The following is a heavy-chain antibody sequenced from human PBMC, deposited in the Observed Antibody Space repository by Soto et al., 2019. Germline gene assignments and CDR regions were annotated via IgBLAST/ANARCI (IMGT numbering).Heavy chain of an antibody. CDR2: MSYDGTTK. D-gene: IGHD3-10*01. V-gene: IGHV3-30-3*01. J-gene: IGHJ4*02. CDR3: AREVLWSRYFDY. CDR1: GFIFSNYV. Sequence: QVQLVESGGGVVQPGRSLRLSCAASGFIFSNYVMYWVRQAPGKGLEWVAFMSYDGTTKYYADSVKGRFTISRDNSKNTLYLQMNSLRHEDTAVYYCAREVLWSRYFDYWGQGTLVTVSS.